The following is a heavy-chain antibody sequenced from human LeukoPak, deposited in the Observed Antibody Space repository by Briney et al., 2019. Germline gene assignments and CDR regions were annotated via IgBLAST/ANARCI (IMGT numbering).Heavy chain of an antibody. D-gene: IGHD3-22*01. Sequence: GGSLRLSCVVSGFTFSSYGMHWVRQAPGKGLEWVALIWYDGSNKYYADSVKGRFTISRDNSKNTLYLQMNSLRADDTAVYYRARDVFTTYDTGGGYFDYWGQGTLVTVSS. J-gene: IGHJ4*02. V-gene: IGHV3-33*01. CDR3: ARDVFTTYDTGGGYFDY. CDR2: IWYDGSNK. CDR1: GFTFSSYG.